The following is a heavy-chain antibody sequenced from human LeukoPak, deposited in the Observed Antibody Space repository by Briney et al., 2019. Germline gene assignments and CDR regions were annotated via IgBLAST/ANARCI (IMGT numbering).Heavy chain of an antibody. V-gene: IGHV4-38-2*02. CDR3: ARAPRDSSGYYIRSFDY. D-gene: IGHD3-22*01. CDR1: GYSISSDCY. J-gene: IGHJ4*02. CDR2: IYHSGYT. Sequence: SETLSLTCTVSGYSISSDCYWGWIRQPPGQGLEWIGGIYHSGYTYYYPSLKSRVIISVDTSKNQFSLKLSSVTAADTAVYYCARAPRDSSGYYIRSFDYWGQGTLVTVSS.